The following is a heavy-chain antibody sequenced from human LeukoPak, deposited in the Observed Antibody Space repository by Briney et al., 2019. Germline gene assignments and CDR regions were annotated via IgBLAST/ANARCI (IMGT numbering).Heavy chain of an antibody. Sequence: GSLRLSCAASGFTFRNYAMHWVRQAPGKGLEYAAAINNNGGSTYYANSVRDRFTISRDNSKNTLYLQMGGLRAEDMAVYYCGRAHPYNSVWYGPDDFLGQGTLVTVSS. CDR2: INNNGGST. V-gene: IGHV3-64*01. D-gene: IGHD6-19*01. CDR1: GFTFRNYA. J-gene: IGHJ4*02. CDR3: GRAHPYNSVWYGPDDF.